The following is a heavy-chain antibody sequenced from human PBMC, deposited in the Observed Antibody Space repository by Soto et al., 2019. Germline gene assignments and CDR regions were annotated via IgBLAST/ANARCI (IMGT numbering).Heavy chain of an antibody. J-gene: IGHJ5*02. V-gene: IGHV1-18*01. D-gene: IGHD2-8*01. Sequence: ASVKVSCKASGYTFTSYGISWVRQAPGQGLEWMGWISAYNGNTNYAQKLQGRVTMTTDTSTRTAYMELRSLRSDDTAVYYCARGSVIGLLGVPERWFDPWGQGTLVTVSS. CDR1: GYTFTSYG. CDR3: ARGSVIGLLGVPERWFDP. CDR2: ISAYNGNT.